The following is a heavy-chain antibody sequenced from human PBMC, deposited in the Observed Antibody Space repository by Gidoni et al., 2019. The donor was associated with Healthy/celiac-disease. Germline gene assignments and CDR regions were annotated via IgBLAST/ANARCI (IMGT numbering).Heavy chain of an antibody. CDR1: GFTFSSYG. Sequence: QVQLVESGGGVVQPGRSLRLSCAASGFTFSSYGMHWVRQAPGKGLEWVAVIWYDGSNKYYADSVKGRFTISRDNSKNTLYLQMNSLRAEDTAVYYCARDFSYSSSSVDYWGQGTLVTVSS. V-gene: IGHV3-33*01. D-gene: IGHD6-13*01. CDR3: ARDFSYSSSSVDY. J-gene: IGHJ4*02. CDR2: IWYDGSNK.